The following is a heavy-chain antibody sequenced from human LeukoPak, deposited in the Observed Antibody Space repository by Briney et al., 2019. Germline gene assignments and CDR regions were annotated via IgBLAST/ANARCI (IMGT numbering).Heavy chain of an antibody. CDR3: ARGHSVDFWSGYSYYFDY. D-gene: IGHD3-3*01. CDR2: ISSSSSYI. V-gene: IGHV3-21*01. CDR1: GFTFSSYS. J-gene: IGHJ4*02. Sequence: PGGSVRLSCAASGFTFSSYSMNWVRQAPGKGLEWVSSISSSSSYIYYADSVKGRFTISRDNAKNSLYLQMNSLRAEDTAVYYCARGHSVDFWSGYSYYFDYWGQGTLVTVSS.